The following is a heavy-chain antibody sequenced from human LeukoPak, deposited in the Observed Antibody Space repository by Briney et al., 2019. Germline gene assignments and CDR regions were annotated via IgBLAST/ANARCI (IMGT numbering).Heavy chain of an antibody. D-gene: IGHD3-22*01. CDR3: AREYSSGYYPD. J-gene: IGHJ4*02. CDR1: GGSISSGGYY. V-gene: IGHV4-31*03. CDR2: IYYSGST. Sequence: SQTLSLTCTVSGGSISSGGYYWSWIRQYPGKGLEWIGYIYYSGSTYYNPSLKSRVTISVDTSKNQFSQKLSSVTAADTAVYYCAREYSSGYYPDWGQGTLVTVSS.